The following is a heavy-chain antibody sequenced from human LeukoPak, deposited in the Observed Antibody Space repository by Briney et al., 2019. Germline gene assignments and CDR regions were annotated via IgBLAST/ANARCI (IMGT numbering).Heavy chain of an antibody. D-gene: IGHD5-18*01. CDR2: IKQDGSEK. CDR1: GFTFNSYW. CDR3: ARGSYGPYYFDY. V-gene: IGHV3-7*05. J-gene: IGHJ4*02. Sequence: GGSLRLSCAASGFTFNSYWMTWVRQALGKGLEWVANIKQDGSEKYYVDSVKGRFTISRDNAKNSLYLQMNSLRAEDTAVYYCARGSYGPYYFDYWGQGTLVTVSS.